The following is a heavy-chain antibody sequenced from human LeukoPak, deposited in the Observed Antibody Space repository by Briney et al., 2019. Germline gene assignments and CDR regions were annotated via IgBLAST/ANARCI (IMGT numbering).Heavy chain of an antibody. CDR2: INPSGGST. V-gene: IGHV1-46*01. CDR1: GYTFTRDY. D-gene: IGHD2-2*01. CDR3: ARGFYDCSSTSCYAYYFDY. Sequence: ASVKVSCKASGYTFTRDYMHWVRQAPGQGLEWMGIINPSGGSTSYSQKFQGRVTITADKSTSTAYMELSSLRSEDTAVYYCARGFYDCSSTSCYAYYFDYWGQGTLVTVSS. J-gene: IGHJ4*02.